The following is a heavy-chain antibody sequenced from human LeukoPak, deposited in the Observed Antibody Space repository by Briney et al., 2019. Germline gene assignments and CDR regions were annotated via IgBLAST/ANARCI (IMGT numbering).Heavy chain of an antibody. CDR3: ARDRGFYGGNPFY. Sequence: GGSLRLSCAASGFTFETYWMHWVRQAPGKGLEWVANIKLDGSEKYYVDSVKGRFTISRDNAKNSLFLQMNSLRAEDTAVYYCARDRGFYGGNPFYWGQGTLVTVSS. J-gene: IGHJ4*02. CDR1: GFTFETYW. V-gene: IGHV3-7*01. CDR2: IKLDGSEK. D-gene: IGHD4-23*01.